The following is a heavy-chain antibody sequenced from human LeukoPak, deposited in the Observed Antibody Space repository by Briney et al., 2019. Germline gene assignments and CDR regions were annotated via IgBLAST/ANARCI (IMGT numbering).Heavy chain of an antibody. J-gene: IGHJ4*02. CDR3: AGHHPRNTVDF. Sequence: MPSETLSLTCTVSGGSISSYYWRWIRQPPGKGLEWIAYISDIGSINYNPSLKSRVTISLDTSKNQFSLKLSSVTAADTAVYYCAGHHPRNTVDFWGQGTLVTVSS. CDR2: ISDIGSI. CDR1: GGSISSYY. D-gene: IGHD2-8*02. V-gene: IGHV4-59*08.